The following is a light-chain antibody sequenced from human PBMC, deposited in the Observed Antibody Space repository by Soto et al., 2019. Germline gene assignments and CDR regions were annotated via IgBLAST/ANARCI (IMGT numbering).Light chain of an antibody. CDR2: GAS. V-gene: IGKV3-15*01. CDR3: QKYNDAPWS. CDR1: QSVGNN. J-gene: IGKJ1*01. Sequence: EIVMTQSPATLSVSPGERATLSCRASQSVGNNLAWYQQKPGQAPRLLIYGASTRATGIPARFSGSGSGTEFSLTIGSLQPEDVATYYCQKYNDAPWSFGQGTKVEIK.